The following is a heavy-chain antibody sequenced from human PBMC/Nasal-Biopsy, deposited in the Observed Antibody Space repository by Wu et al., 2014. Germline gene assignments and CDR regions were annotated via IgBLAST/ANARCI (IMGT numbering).Heavy chain of an antibody. Sequence: GAEVKKPGESLKISCKGSGYSFTSYWTGHWIGWVRQMPGKGLEWMGIIYPGDSDIKYSPSFQGQVTISVDKSIGTVYLQWGSLKASDTAMYYCARGSPGTYDILIGYGALGKLFDIWGQGTMVTVSS. CDR1: GYSFTSYWTGHW. CDR3: ARGSPGTYDILIGYGALGKLFDI. D-gene: IGHD3-9*01. J-gene: IGHJ3*02. CDR2: IYPGDSDI. V-gene: IGHV5-51*03.